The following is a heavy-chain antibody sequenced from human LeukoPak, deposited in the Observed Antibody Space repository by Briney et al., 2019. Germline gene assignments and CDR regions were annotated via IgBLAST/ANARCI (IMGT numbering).Heavy chain of an antibody. D-gene: IGHD4-17*01. V-gene: IGHV1-2*02. CDR1: GSTFTGYY. CDR2: INPNSGGT. Sequence: ASVKLSCKASGSTFTGYYMNWVRQAPGQGLEWMGWINPNSGGTNYAQKFQGRVTMTRDTSISTAYMELSRLRSDDTAVYYCARDMEATVTSDFDYWGQGTLVTVSS. J-gene: IGHJ4*02. CDR3: ARDMEATVTSDFDY.